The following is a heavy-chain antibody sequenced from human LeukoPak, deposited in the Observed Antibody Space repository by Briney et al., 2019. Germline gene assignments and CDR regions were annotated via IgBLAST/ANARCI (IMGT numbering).Heavy chain of an antibody. D-gene: IGHD2-2*02. CDR3: ARDSGGHCSSTSCFTGREYNWFDP. J-gene: IGHJ5*02. Sequence: GGSLRLSCAASGFTYSSYAMSWVRQAPGKGLEWVSVISGSDGRTYYADSVKGRFTISRDNSKNTLYLQMNSLRAEGTAVYYCARDSGGHCSSTSCFTGREYNWFDPWGQGTLVTVSS. CDR1: GFTYSSYA. CDR2: ISGSDGRT. V-gene: IGHV3-23*01.